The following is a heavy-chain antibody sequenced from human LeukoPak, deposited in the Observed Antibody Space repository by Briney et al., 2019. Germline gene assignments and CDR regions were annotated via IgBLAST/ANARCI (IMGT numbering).Heavy chain of an antibody. CDR3: AREDTDLVTDGFDV. J-gene: IGHJ3*01. D-gene: IGHD5-18*01. V-gene: IGHV1-69*13. CDR2: IMSTFGPA. Sequence: SVKVSCKASGGTLSSNAISWVRQAPGQGLEWMGGIMSTFGPAVYAVKFQGRVTITADESTSTAYMQMSSLTSEDTAVYYCAREDTDLVTDGFDVWGQGTVVTVSS. CDR1: GGTLSSNA.